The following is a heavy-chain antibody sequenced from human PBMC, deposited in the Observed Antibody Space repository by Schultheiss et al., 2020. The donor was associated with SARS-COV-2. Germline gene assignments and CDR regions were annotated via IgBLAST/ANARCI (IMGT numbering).Heavy chain of an antibody. J-gene: IGHJ5*02. CDR3: ARTSLGSSWGDNWFDP. Sequence: SGPTLVKPTQTLMLTCTFSGFSLSTSGMGVSWIRQPPGKALEWLALIDWDDDKYYSTSLKTRLTISKDTSKNQVVLTMTNMDPVDTATYYCARTSLGSSWGDNWFDPWGQGTLVTVSS. V-gene: IGHV2-70*01. D-gene: IGHD6-13*01. CDR1: GFSLSTSGMG. CDR2: IDWDDDK.